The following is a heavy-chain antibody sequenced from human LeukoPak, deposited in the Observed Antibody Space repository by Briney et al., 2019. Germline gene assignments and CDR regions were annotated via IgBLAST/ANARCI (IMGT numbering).Heavy chain of an antibody. Sequence: GGSLRLLCAACGFTLYHYYMLCIRHARGKALVWVSYISSTGSTIYYADSVKGRFTISRDSAKNSLYLQMNSLRAEDTAVYYCARDRGYGSGSYGHWGQGTLVTVSS. CDR3: ARDRGYGSGSYGH. J-gene: IGHJ4*02. V-gene: IGHV3-11*01. CDR1: GFTLYHYY. CDR2: ISSTGSTI. D-gene: IGHD3-10*01.